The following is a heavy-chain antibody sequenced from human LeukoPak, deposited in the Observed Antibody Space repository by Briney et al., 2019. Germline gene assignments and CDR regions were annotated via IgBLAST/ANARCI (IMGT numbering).Heavy chain of an antibody. J-gene: IGHJ4*02. D-gene: IGHD2-15*01. CDR1: GCSFSSYA. CDR3: FHASGGNCSVFDY. CDR2: ISYDGSNK. Sequence: GGSLRLSCAASGCSFSSYARRWVRQPPGKGLEWVAVISYDGSNKYYAYSVKGRFTISRENYKTTLYLQMNSMRAEDTDVYYCFHASGGNCSVFDYWGQGTLVIVVS. V-gene: IGHV3-30-3*01.